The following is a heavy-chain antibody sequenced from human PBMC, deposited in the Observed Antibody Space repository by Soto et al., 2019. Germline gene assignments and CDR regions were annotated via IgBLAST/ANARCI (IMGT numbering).Heavy chain of an antibody. CDR3: EKDRGSTIPDYLDF. J-gene: IGHJ4*02. V-gene: IGHV3-30*18. CDR2: ISYDGSNK. CDR1: GFTFSSFG. Sequence: GGSLRLSCAASGFTFSSFGMHWVRQAPGKGLGWVTVISYDGSNKNYTDSVKGRFTISRDNSKKTLYLQMNSVRAEDTAVYFCEKDRGSTIPDYLDFWGQGTLVTVSS. D-gene: IGHD1-1*01.